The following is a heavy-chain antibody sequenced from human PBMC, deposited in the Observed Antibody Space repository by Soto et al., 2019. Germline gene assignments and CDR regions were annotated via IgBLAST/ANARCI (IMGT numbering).Heavy chain of an antibody. V-gene: IGHV4-31*02. J-gene: IGHJ3*02. Sequence: QVRLQEWGPGLVKPSQPLSLKCSVSGGSITTGGRYWSWIRQLPGKGLEWIGDIYYSGNTYYNASLKSRVTISVEAAKNQFSLKLISVTAADTAVYYCAQALVFTGGDGFDIWGQGRLVTVSS. CDR2: IYYSGNT. CDR1: GGSITTGGRY. D-gene: IGHD1-1*01. CDR3: AQALVFTGGDGFDI.